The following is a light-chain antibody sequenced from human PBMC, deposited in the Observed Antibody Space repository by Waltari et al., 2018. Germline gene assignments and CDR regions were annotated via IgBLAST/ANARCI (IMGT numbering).Light chain of an antibody. V-gene: IGLV2-14*01. J-gene: IGLJ3*02. CDR1: SSDICGYTH. Sequence: QSALTQPASVSGSPGQSITISCIGTSSDICGYTHVSCDQQNPGKAPKVMIYDVTKRPSGVSNRFSGSKSGSTASLTISGLQAEDEADYYCSSYTSSNTWVFGGGTKLTVL. CDR3: SSYTSSNTWV. CDR2: DVT.